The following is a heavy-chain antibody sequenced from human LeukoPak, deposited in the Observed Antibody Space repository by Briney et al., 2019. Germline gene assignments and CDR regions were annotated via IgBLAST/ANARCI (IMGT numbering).Heavy chain of an antibody. D-gene: IGHD5-12*01. CDR2: ISGSASTT. J-gene: IGHJ3*02. Sequence: GGSLRLSCAASGFTVSSNYMSWVRQAPGKGREWVSAISGSASTTYYADSVKGRFTISRDNSNNTRYLQMNGLRAEDTAVHFCARRDRGHSGYDPKHAFDIWGQGTMVTVSS. CDR1: GFTVSSNY. CDR3: ARRDRGHSGYDPKHAFDI. V-gene: IGHV3-23*01.